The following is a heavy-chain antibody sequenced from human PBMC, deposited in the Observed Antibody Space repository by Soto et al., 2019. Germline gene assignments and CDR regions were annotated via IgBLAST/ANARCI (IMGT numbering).Heavy chain of an antibody. CDR3: AKDGGSSHYYYMDV. Sequence: EVQLLESGGGLVQPGGSLRLSCAASGFTFSSYTMTWVRQAPGKGLEWVAAIGSSGGNTDYADSVKGRFTISRDNSKNTMYLQMSSLRAEDTAVSYCAKDGGSSHYYYMDVWGKGTTLTVSS. V-gene: IGHV3-23*01. CDR1: GFTFSSYT. CDR2: IGSSGGNT. D-gene: IGHD2-15*01. J-gene: IGHJ6*03.